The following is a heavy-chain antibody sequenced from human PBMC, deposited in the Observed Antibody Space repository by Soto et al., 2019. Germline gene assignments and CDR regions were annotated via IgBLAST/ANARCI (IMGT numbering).Heavy chain of an antibody. CDR3: ARRIYGDWYFDL. CDR1: GGSTSTSNW. Sequence: SETLSLTCAVSGGSTSTSNWWRWVRQPPGKGLEWIGEIYHGGNINYNPSLKSRVTISVDKSRNQFSLKVSSVTAADTAVYYCARRIYGDWYFDLWGRGTLVTVS. D-gene: IGHD3-16*01. CDR2: IYHGGNI. V-gene: IGHV4-4*02. J-gene: IGHJ2*01.